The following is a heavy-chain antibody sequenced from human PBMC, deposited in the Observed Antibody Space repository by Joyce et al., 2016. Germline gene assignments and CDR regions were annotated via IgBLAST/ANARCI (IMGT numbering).Heavy chain of an antibody. D-gene: IGHD3-16*01. CDR3: ARVPITEDYYVDS. Sequence: EVQLVESGGGLVKPGGSLRFPCAASGFPLTTYSLTWVRQAPGKGREWVEFISCSSRYIYYSDSVKGRFAISIDNAKNSLLLQMDSLRAEDSAGYFCARVPITEDYYVDSWGQGTLVTVSS. CDR2: ISCSSRYI. CDR1: GFPLTTYS. J-gene: IGHJ4*02. V-gene: IGHV3-21*01.